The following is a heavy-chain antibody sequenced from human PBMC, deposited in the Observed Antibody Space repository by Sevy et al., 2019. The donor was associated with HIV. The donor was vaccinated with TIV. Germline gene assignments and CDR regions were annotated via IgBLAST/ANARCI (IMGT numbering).Heavy chain of an antibody. CDR3: AMSRGDIVVVPGAIFY. V-gene: IGHV1-46*03. CDR2: INPSGGST. CDR1: GYTFTSYY. D-gene: IGHD2-2*02. Sequence: ASVKVSCKASGYTFTSYYMHWVRQAPGQGLEWMGIINPSGGSTSYPQKFQGRVTMTRDTSTSTVYLNLSSLGSEDSAVYYCAMSRGDIVVVPGAIFYWGHGTLVTVSS. J-gene: IGHJ4*01.